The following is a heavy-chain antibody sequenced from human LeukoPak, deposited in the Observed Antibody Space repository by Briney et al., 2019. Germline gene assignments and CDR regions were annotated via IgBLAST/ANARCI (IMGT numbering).Heavy chain of an antibody. J-gene: IGHJ5*02. D-gene: IGHD6-13*01. V-gene: IGHV4-34*04. CDR2: INHSGST. Sequence: SETMSLTSAVDGGSFSGYYWGWIRQPPGKGLEWNGEINHSGSTNNNPSLKSRATISVAASKNRFSLKLSSVTAADAAVYYCSSLGIAAAGTSYGWFDPWGRGTLVTVSS. CDR3: SSLGIAAAGTSYGWFDP. CDR1: GGSFSGYY.